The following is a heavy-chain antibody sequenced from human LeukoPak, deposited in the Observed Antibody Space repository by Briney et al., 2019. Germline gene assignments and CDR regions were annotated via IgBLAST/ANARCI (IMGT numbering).Heavy chain of an antibody. CDR2: INQDESER. Sequence: PGGSLRLSCAASGFTFSSHWLSWVRQAPGKGPEWVANINQDESERYYVDSVKGRFTISRDNAKNSLYLQMNSLRAEDTAVYYCARAVDFWSGYYTHYFDYWGQGTLVTVSS. J-gene: IGHJ4*02. CDR1: GFTFSSHW. CDR3: ARAVDFWSGYYTHYFDY. V-gene: IGHV3-7*01. D-gene: IGHD3-3*01.